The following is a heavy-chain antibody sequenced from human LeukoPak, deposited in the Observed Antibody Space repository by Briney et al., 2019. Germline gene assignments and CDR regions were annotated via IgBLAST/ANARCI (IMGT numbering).Heavy chain of an antibody. V-gene: IGHV4-39*07. Sequence: SETLSLTCTVSGGSISSSSYFWGWIRQPPGKGLEWIGSIYYSGSTYYNPSLKSRVTISVDTSKNQFSLKLSSVTAADTAVYYCASYIVVGEFDPWGQGTLVTVSS. D-gene: IGHD2-2*01. CDR3: ASYIVVGEFDP. CDR1: GGSISSSSYF. J-gene: IGHJ5*02. CDR2: IYYSGST.